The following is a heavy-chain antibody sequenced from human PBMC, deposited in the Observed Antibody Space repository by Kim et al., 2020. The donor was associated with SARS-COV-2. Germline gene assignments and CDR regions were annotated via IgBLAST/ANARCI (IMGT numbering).Heavy chain of an antibody. V-gene: IGHV4-59*01. D-gene: IGHD5-12*01. J-gene: IGHJ4*02. Sequence: SETLSLTCTVSGGSISSYYWSWIRQPPGKGLEWIGYIYYSGSTNYNPSLKSRVTISVDTSKNQFSLKLSSVTAADTAVYYCAREAGSGYDSYFDYWGQGTLVTVSA. CDR1: GGSISSYY. CDR2: IYYSGST. CDR3: AREAGSGYDSYFDY.